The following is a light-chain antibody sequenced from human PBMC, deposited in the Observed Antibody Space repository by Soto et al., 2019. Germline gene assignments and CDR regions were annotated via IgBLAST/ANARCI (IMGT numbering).Light chain of an antibody. Sequence: EIVLTQSPATLSLSPGERATLSCRASQSVSSYLAWYQQKPGQAPRLLIYDASNRATGIPARFSGSGSGTDFTLTIRRVEPEDFAVYYCLQRSNWPPFTFGPGTKVDIK. CDR2: DAS. CDR1: QSVSSY. J-gene: IGKJ3*01. V-gene: IGKV3-11*01. CDR3: LQRSNWPPFT.